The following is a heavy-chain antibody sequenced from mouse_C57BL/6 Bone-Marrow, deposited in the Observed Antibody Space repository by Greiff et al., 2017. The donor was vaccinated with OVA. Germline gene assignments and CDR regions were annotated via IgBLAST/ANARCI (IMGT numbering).Heavy chain of an antibody. D-gene: IGHD2-1*01. CDR3: ASEGNSYWYFDV. J-gene: IGHJ1*03. CDR1: GFTFSDYY. CDR2: INYDGSST. Sequence: EVKVVESEGGLVQPGSSMKLSCTASGFTFSDYYMAWVRQVPEKGLEWVANINYDGSSTYYLDYLKSRFIISRDNAKNILYLQISSLKAEDTATYCCASEGNSYWYFDVWGTGTAVTVSS. V-gene: IGHV5-16*01.